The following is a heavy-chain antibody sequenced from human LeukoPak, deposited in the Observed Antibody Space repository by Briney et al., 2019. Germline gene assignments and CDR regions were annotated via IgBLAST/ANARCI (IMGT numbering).Heavy chain of an antibody. V-gene: IGHV1-18*01. Sequence: GASVKVSCKASGYTFTSYGISWVRQAPGQGLEWMGWISAYNGNTNYAQKLQGRVTMTTDTSTSTAYMELRSLRSDDTAVYYCARESPSLGYCSGGSCYRYFDYWGQGTLVTVSS. D-gene: IGHD2-15*01. CDR1: GYTFTSYG. J-gene: IGHJ4*02. CDR2: ISAYNGNT. CDR3: ARESPSLGYCSGGSCYRYFDY.